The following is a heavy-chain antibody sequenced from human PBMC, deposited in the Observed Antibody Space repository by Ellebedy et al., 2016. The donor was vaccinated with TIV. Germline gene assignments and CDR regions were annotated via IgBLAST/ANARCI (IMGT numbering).Heavy chain of an antibody. CDR1: GYTFTSYY. V-gene: IGHV1-46*01. Sequence: ASVKVSCXASGYTFTSYYMHWVRQAPGQGLEWMGIINPSGGSTSYAQKFQGRVTMTRDTSTSTVYMELSSLRSEDTAVYYCARATGSMAYYYYYYYMDVWGKGTTVTVSS. D-gene: IGHD2/OR15-2a*01. CDR2: INPSGGST. CDR3: ARATGSMAYYYYYYYMDV. J-gene: IGHJ6*03.